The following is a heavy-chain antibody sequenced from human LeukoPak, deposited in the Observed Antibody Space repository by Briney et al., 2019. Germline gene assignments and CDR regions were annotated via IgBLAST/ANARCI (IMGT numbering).Heavy chain of an antibody. D-gene: IGHD4-17*01. J-gene: IGHJ4*02. CDR1: GFTFSSYS. CDR2: IKHDGSEQ. Sequence: GGSLRLSCAASGFTFSSYSMNWVRQAPGKGLEWVANIKHDGSEQYYVDSVKGRFTISRDNAKNSLYLQMNSLRAEDTAVYYCARAVPTGCDYFDYWGQGTLVTVSS. V-gene: IGHV3-7*01. CDR3: ARAVPTGCDYFDY.